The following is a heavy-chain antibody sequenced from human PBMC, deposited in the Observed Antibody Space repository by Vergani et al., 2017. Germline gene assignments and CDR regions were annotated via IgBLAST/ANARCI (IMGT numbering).Heavy chain of an antibody. CDR3: ARSPRLVDDYGDYIYYYYGMDV. CDR2: TYYRSKWYN. D-gene: IGHD4-17*01. Sequence: QVQLQQSGPGLVKPSQTLSLTCAISGDSVSSNCAAWNWIRQSPSRGLEWLGRTYYRSKWYNDYAVSVKSRITINPDTSKNQFSLQLNSVTPEDTAVYYCARSPRLVDDYGDYIYYYYGMDVWGQGTTVTVSS. V-gene: IGHV6-1*01. J-gene: IGHJ6*02. CDR1: GDSVSSNCAA.